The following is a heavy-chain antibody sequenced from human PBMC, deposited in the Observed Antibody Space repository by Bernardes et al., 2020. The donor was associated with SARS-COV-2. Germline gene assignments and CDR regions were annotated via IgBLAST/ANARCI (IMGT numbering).Heavy chain of an antibody. V-gene: IGHV1-58*02. Sequence: SMKVSCKASGFTFSSSTMQWVRQARGQRLEWMGWIAVGTGNTKYAQKFQERVTITRDLSTRTAYMELSSLRFEDTAVYYCAADPTFHYESSGYPSWGQGTLVTVSS. CDR3: AADPTFHYESSGYPS. J-gene: IGHJ4*02. CDR1: GFTFSSST. D-gene: IGHD3-22*01. CDR2: IAVGTGNT.